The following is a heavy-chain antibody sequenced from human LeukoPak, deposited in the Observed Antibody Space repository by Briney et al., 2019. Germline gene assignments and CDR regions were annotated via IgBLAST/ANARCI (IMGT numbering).Heavy chain of an antibody. CDR3: ARGGYFDWLLPFDY. Sequence: SETLSLTCTVSGGSISSSSYYWGWIRQPPGKGLEWIGSIYYSGSTNYNPSLKSRVTISVDTSKNQFSLKLSSVTAADTAVYYCARGGYFDWLLPFDYWGQGTLVTVSS. D-gene: IGHD3-9*01. V-gene: IGHV4-39*07. CDR1: GGSISSSSYY. J-gene: IGHJ4*02. CDR2: IYYSGST.